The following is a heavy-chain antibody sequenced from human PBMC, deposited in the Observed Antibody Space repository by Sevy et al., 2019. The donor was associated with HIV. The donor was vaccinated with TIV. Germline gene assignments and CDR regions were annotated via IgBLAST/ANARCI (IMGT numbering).Heavy chain of an antibody. D-gene: IGHD6-19*01. Sequence: GGSLRLSFAASGFTFDDYGINWVRQAPGKGLEWVSGISWNSGSIGYADSVKGRFTISRDNAKNSLYLQMNSLRPDDTGLYYCAKDVGQWLGKDAFDVWGRGTMVTVSS. V-gene: IGHV3-9*01. CDR2: ISWNSGSI. CDR1: GFTFDDYG. J-gene: IGHJ3*01. CDR3: AKDVGQWLGKDAFDV.